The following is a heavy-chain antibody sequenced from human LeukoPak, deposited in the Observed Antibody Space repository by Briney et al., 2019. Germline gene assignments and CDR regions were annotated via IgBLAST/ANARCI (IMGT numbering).Heavy chain of an antibody. J-gene: IGHJ4*02. Sequence: GGSLRLSCAASGFTFTNYAMTWVRQAPGKGLEWVSAIGLRSGSTYYADSVKGRFTISRDNSKNTVYLQMNSLRADDTAVYYCASSGSYRFDYWGQGTLVTVSS. CDR2: IGLRSGST. V-gene: IGHV3-23*01. CDR3: ASSGSYRFDY. CDR1: GFTFTNYA. D-gene: IGHD1-26*01.